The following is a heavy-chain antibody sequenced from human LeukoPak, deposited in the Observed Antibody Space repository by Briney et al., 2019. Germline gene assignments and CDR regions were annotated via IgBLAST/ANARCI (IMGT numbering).Heavy chain of an antibody. CDR2: IRYDGSNK. Sequence: GGSLRLSCAASGFTFSSYGMHWVRQAPCKGLEWVAFIRYDGSNKYYADSVKGRFTISRDNSKNTLYLQMNSLRAEDTAVYYCAKAYFNCSGGSCYYPDAFDIWGQGTMVTVSS. CDR1: GFTFSSYG. CDR3: AKAYFNCSGGSCYYPDAFDI. D-gene: IGHD2-15*01. J-gene: IGHJ3*02. V-gene: IGHV3-30*02.